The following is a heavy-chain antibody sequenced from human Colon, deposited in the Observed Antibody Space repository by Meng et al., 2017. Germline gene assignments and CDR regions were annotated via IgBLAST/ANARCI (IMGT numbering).Heavy chain of an antibody. V-gene: IGHV3-30*01. CDR2: ISYDGSNK. Sequence: GESLKISCAASGFTFSSYAMHWVRQAPGKGLEWVAVISYDGSNKYYADSVKGRFTISRDNSKNTLYLQMNSLRAEDTAVYYCAREGYYDFWSGYYTFRSDLSFDYWGQGTQVTVSS. CDR1: GFTFSSYA. J-gene: IGHJ4*02. D-gene: IGHD3-3*01. CDR3: AREGYYDFWSGYYTFRSDLSFDY.